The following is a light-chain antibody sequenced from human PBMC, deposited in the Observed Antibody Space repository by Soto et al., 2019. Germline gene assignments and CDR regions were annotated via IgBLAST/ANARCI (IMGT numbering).Light chain of an antibody. J-gene: IGLJ3*02. CDR1: SSDIGGYNY. CDR2: EVS. CDR3: SSYAGSNYWV. Sequence: QSVLTQPPSASGCPGQSVTISCTGTSSDIGGYNYVSWYQQHPGKAPKFMIYEVSKRPSGVPDRFSGSKSGNTASLTVSGLQAEDEADYYCSSYAGSNYWVFGGGTQLTVL. V-gene: IGLV2-8*01.